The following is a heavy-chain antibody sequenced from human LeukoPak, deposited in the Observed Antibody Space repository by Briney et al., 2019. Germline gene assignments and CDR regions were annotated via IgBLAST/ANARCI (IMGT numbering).Heavy chain of an antibody. J-gene: IGHJ5*02. D-gene: IGHD2/OR15-2a*01. CDR2: IYSSGGT. CDR3: AGHHGEYCTRTKCPFGP. CDR1: GGSISNYY. Sequence: SETLSLTCTVSGGSISNYYWSWIRQPPGKGLEWIGYIYSSGGTNYNPSLESRVTISVDTSKNQFSLRLTSVTAADTAVYYCAGHHGEYCTRTKCPFGPWGQGTLVTVSS. V-gene: IGHV4-59*08.